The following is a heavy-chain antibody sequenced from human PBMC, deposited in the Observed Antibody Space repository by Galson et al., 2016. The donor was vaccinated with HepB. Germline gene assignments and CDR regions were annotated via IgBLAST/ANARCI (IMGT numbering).Heavy chain of an antibody. D-gene: IGHD2-2*02. CDR2: IWYDGSDK. Sequence: SLRLSCAASGFTFRSYALHWVRQAPGKGLAWVAVIWYDGSDKYYADSVKGRFTISRDNSKNTLYLQMNSLRAEDTAVYYCARDETGYCRSTSCYTYYHGMTSGAKGPRSPSP. J-gene: IGHJ6*02. CDR1: GFTFRSYA. V-gene: IGHV3-33*01. CDR3: ARDETGYCRSTSCYTYYHGMTS.